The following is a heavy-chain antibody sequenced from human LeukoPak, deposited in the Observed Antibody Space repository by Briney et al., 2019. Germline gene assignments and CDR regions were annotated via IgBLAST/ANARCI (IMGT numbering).Heavy chain of an antibody. Sequence: SETLSLTCTVSGGSISSYYWSWIRQPPGKGLEWIGYIYYSGSTNYNPSLKSRVTISVDTSKNQFSLKLSSVTAADTAVYYCARDRYYYDSSGYYYFDYWGQGTLVTVSS. CDR2: IYYSGST. J-gene: IGHJ4*02. V-gene: IGHV4-59*12. CDR1: GGSISSYY. CDR3: ARDRYYYDSSGYYYFDY. D-gene: IGHD3-22*01.